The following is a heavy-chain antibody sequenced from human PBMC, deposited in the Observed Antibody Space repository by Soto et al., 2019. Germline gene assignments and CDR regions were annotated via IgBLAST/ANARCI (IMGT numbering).Heavy chain of an antibody. CDR2: ISGSGVST. J-gene: IGHJ5*02. CDR3: GKGQASIAVDWFDP. Sequence: EVQLLESGGGLVQPGGSLRLSCAASGFTFSNYAINWVRQAPGKGLEWVSVISGSGVSTHYADSVKGRFTISRDNSKNTLYIQMNSLRAEDTAVYYCGKGQASIAVDWFDPWGQGTLVTVSS. D-gene: IGHD6-19*01. V-gene: IGHV3-23*01. CDR1: GFTFSNYA.